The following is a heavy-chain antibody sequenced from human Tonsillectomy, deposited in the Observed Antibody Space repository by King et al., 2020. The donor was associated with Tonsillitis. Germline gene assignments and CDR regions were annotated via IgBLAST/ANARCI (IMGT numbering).Heavy chain of an antibody. CDR3: ARVPPVAGNKYYFDY. J-gene: IGHJ4*02. CDR2: IYYTGST. V-gene: IGHV4-59*01. Sequence: QLQESGPGLVKPSETLSLTCTVSDGSISSYYWSCIRRPPGKGLEWIGYIYYTGSTNYNPSLKSRVTISVNTSKNQISLNLTSVTAADTAVYYCARVPPVAGNKYYFDYWGQGTLVTVSS. D-gene: IGHD6-19*01. CDR1: DGSISSYY.